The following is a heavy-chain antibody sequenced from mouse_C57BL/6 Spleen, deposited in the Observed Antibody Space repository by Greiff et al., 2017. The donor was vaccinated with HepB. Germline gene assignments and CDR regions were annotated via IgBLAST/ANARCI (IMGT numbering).Heavy chain of an antibody. CDR1: GFTFSDFY. V-gene: IGHV7-1*01. CDR2: RRNKANDYTT. D-gene: IGHD2-5*01. J-gene: IGHJ3*01. CDR3: ARDADSNYEGFFAY. Sequence: EVQGVESGGGLVQSGRSLRLSCATSGFTFSDFYMEWVRQAPGKGLEWIAARRNKANDYTTEYSASVKGRFIVSRDTSQSILYLQMNALRAEDTAIYYCARDADSNYEGFFAYWGQGTLVTVSA.